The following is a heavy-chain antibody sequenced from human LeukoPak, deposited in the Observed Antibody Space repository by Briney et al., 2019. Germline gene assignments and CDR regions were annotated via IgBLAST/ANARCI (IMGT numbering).Heavy chain of an antibody. CDR2: ISGSGGST. CDR3: AKVLRPYADHYYDGMDV. D-gene: IGHD3-10*01. Sequence: GGSLRLSCAASGFTFSSYAMSWVRQAPGKGLEWVSAISGSGGSTYYADSVKGRFTISRDNSKNTLYLQMNSLRADDTAVYFCAKVLRPYADHYYDGMDVWGQGTTVTVSS. CDR1: GFTFSSYA. V-gene: IGHV3-23*01. J-gene: IGHJ6*02.